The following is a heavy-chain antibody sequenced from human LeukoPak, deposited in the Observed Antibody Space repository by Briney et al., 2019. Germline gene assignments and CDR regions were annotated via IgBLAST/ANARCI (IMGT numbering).Heavy chain of an antibody. D-gene: IGHD4-23*01. CDR2: ISGSGAT. Sequence: GGSLRLSCAASEITFSGYFMGWIRQAPGKGLEWVSYISGSGATYYEDSVKGRFTISRDNAKNSLYLQMNSLRGEDAAVYYCARDPGHNGGNSGAFDYWGQGTLVTVSS. V-gene: IGHV3-11*01. J-gene: IGHJ4*02. CDR3: ARDPGHNGGNSGAFDY. CDR1: EITFSGYF.